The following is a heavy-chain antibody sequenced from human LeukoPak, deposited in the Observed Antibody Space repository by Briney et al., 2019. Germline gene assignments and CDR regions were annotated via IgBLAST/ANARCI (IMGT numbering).Heavy chain of an antibody. CDR3: ARKSVAATPRDIVYQYSYMDV. J-gene: IGHJ6*03. CDR2: INTNTWNP. CDR1: GYTFTSYA. D-gene: IGHD2-15*01. Sequence: ASVKVSCKASGYTFTSYAMNWVRQAPGQGLEWMGWINTNTWNPTYAQGFTGRFVFSLDTSVSTAYLQISSLKAEDTAVYYCARKSVAATPRDIVYQYSYMDVWGKGTTVTVSS. V-gene: IGHV7-4-1*02.